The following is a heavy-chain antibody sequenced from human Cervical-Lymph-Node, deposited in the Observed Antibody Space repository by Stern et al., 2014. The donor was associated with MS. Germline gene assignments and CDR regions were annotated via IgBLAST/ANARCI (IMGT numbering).Heavy chain of an antibody. V-gene: IGHV2-70*01. CDR3: ARFYSSSSFADAFDI. Sequence: SGPALVKPTQTLTLTCTFSGFSLTTSGMCVSWIRQPPGKALEGLAIIDWDDDKSYNTSLKTRLTISKDTSKNQVVLTMTNMDPVDTATYYCARFYSSSSFADAFDIWGQGTMVTVSS. D-gene: IGHD6-6*01. J-gene: IGHJ3*02. CDR2: IDWDDDK. CDR1: GFSLTTSGMC.